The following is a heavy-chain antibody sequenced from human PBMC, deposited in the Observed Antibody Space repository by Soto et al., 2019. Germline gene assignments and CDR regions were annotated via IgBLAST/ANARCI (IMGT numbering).Heavy chain of an antibody. D-gene: IGHD2-2*01. CDR3: GGTSHTGGYYMDV. J-gene: IGHJ6*03. CDR2: IYYSGST. V-gene: IGHV4-31*03. Sequence: PSETLSLTCTVSGGSISSGGYYWSWIRQHPGKGLEWIGYIYYSGSTYYNPSLKSRVTISVDTSKNQFSLKLSSVTAADTAVYYCGGTSHTGGYYMDVWGKGTTVTVSS. CDR1: GGSISSGGYY.